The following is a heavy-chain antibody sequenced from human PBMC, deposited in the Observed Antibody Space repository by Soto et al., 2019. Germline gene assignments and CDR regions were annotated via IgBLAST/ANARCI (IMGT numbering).Heavy chain of an antibody. CDR3: AKNISLFSYYYDSSGPFGAFDI. CDR2: ISGSGGST. J-gene: IGHJ3*02. CDR1: GFTFSSYA. V-gene: IGHV3-23*01. D-gene: IGHD3-22*01. Sequence: GGSLRLSCAASGFTFSSYAMSWVRQAPGKGLEWVSAISGSGGSTYYADSVKGRFTISRDNSKNTLYLQMNSLRAEDTAVYYRAKNISLFSYYYDSSGPFGAFDIWGQGTMVTVSS.